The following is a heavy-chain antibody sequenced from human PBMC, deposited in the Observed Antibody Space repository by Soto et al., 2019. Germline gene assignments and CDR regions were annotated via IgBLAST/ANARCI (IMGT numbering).Heavy chain of an antibody. V-gene: IGHV1-2*04. CDR2: INPNSGGT. Sequence: ASVKVSCKASGYTFTGYYMHWVRQAPGQGHEWMGWINPNSGGTNYAQKFQGWVTMTRDTSISTAYMELSRLRSDDTAVYYCARDQYDYGDYGYYYYYMDVWGKGTTVTVSS. D-gene: IGHD4-17*01. CDR3: ARDQYDYGDYGYYYYYMDV. CDR1: GYTFTGYY. J-gene: IGHJ6*03.